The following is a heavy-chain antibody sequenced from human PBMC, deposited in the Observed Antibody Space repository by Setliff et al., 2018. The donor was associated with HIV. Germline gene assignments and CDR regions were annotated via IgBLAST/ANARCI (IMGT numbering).Heavy chain of an antibody. V-gene: IGHV4-4*02. CDR1: GGSISSSNW. CDR2: INRGGST. CDR3: ARALGYYYDSSGYVDY. J-gene: IGHJ4*02. D-gene: IGHD3-22*01. Sequence: PSETLSLTCAVSGGSISSSNWWSWVRQPPGKGLEWIGEINRGGSTNYNPSPKSRVTISLDTSKRQFSLKLSPVTAADTAVYYCARALGYYYDSSGYVDYWGQGTLVTVSS.